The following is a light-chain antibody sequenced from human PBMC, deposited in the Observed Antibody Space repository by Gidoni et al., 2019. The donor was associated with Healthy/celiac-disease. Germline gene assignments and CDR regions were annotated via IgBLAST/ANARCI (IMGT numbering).Light chain of an antibody. Sequence: AIRMTQSPSSFSASTGDRVTITCRASQGISSYLAWYQQKPGKAPKLLIYAASTLQSGVPSRVSGRGSVTDFTLTISCLQSEDFATYYCQQYYSYPWTFXXXTKVEIK. CDR3: QQYYSYPWT. CDR1: QGISSY. CDR2: AAS. V-gene: IGKV1-8*01. J-gene: IGKJ1*01.